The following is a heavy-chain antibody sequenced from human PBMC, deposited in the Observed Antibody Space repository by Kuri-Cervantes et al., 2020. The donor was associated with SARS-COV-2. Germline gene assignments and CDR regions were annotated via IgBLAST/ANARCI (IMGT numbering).Heavy chain of an antibody. CDR2: MSGSSGYI. CDR3: ATGAGYSSGWCLDS. J-gene: IGHJ4*02. D-gene: IGHD6-19*01. V-gene: IGHV3-21*01. Sequence: GESPKISCAASGFNLSSYTITWVRQAPGKGLEWVSSMSGSSGYISYADSLRGRFTISRDNAKNSLYLQMNSLTAEDTALYYCATGAGYSSGWCLDSWGQGTLVTVSS. CDR1: GFNLSSYT.